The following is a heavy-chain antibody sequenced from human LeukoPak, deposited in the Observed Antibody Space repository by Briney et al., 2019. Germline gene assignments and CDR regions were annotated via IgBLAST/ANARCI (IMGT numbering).Heavy chain of an antibody. D-gene: IGHD3-10*01. J-gene: IGHJ3*02. CDR3: VRRGGTLDAFDI. V-gene: IGHV4-4*08. Sequence: SETLSLTCTVSGGPISSYYWSWIRQPPGKGLEWIGHIYTSGSTNYNPSLKSRVTISIDTSKNQFSLKLSSVTAADTAVYYCVRRGGTLDAFDIWGQGTMVTVSS. CDR2: IYTSGST. CDR1: GGPISSYY.